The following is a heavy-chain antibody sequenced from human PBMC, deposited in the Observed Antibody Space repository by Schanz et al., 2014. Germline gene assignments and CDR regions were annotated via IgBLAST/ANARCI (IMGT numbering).Heavy chain of an antibody. CDR1: GFTFSSYS. D-gene: IGHD6-13*01. Sequence: EVQLVQSGGGLVQPGGSLRLSCAASGFTFSSYSMNWVRQAPGKGLVWVARINSVGSNTDYADSVTGRFTISRDNAKRSLFLQMNSLRVEDTAVYLCVSQTGSPNYWGQGTLVTVSS. J-gene: IGHJ4*02. CDR2: INSVGSNT. V-gene: IGHV3-74*01. CDR3: VSQTGSPNY.